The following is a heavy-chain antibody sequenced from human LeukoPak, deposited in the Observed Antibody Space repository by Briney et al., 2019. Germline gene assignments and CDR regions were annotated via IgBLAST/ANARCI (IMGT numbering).Heavy chain of an antibody. D-gene: IGHD7-27*01. CDR2: IYYSGST. Sequence: SETLSLTCTVSGGSISSYYWSWIRQPPGKGLEWIGYIYYSGSTNYNPSLKSRVTISVDTSKNQFSLKLSSVTAADTAVYYCAGVPSNWGFDYWGQGTLVTVSS. J-gene: IGHJ4*02. V-gene: IGHV4-59*01. CDR1: GGSISSYY. CDR3: AGVPSNWGFDY.